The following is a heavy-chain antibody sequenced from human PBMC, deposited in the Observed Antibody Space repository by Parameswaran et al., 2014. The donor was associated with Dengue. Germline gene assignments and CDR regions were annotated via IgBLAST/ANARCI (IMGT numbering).Heavy chain of an antibody. Sequence: WIRQPPGKGLEWIGYIYHSGSTNYNPSLQRRVTISLDTSKNQFSLKLSSVTAADTAVYYCAREGYYGDGDYWGPGTLVTVSS. V-gene: IGHV4-59*01. D-gene: IGHD4-17*01. CDR3: AREGYYGDGDY. J-gene: IGHJ4*02. CDR2: IYHSGST.